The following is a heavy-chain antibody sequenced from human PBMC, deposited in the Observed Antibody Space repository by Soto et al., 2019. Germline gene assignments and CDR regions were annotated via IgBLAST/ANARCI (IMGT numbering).Heavy chain of an antibody. CDR3: ARYFLAVNSSSWYFDY. J-gene: IGHJ4*02. Sequence: SETLSLTCAVSGGSISSSNWWSWVRQPPGKGLEWIGEIYHSGSTNYNPSLKSRVTISVDKSKNQFSLKLSSVTAADTAVYYCARYFLAVNSSSWYFDYWGQGTLVTVSS. V-gene: IGHV4-4*02. CDR1: GGSISSSNW. D-gene: IGHD6-13*01. CDR2: IYHSGST.